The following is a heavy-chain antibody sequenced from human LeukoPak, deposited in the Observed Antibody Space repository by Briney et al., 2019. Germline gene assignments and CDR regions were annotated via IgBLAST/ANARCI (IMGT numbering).Heavy chain of an antibody. J-gene: IGHJ4*02. CDR2: IKSKTDGGTT. V-gene: IGHV3-15*01. CDR3: LRDWYGSGSYWQIRESYFDY. D-gene: IGHD3-10*01. CDR1: GFTFSNAW. Sequence: GGSLRLSCAASGFTFSNAWTSWVRQAPGKGLEWVGRIKSKTDGGTTDYAAPVKGRFTISRDDSKNTLYLQMNSLKTEDTAVYYCLRDWYGSGSYWQIRESYFDYWGQGTLVTVSS.